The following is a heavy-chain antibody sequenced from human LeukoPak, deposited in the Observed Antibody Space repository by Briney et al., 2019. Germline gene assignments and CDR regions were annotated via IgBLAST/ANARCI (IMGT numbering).Heavy chain of an antibody. CDR2: FDPEDGET. J-gene: IGHJ4*02. CDR3: ATGRGVWGSYRPFDY. Sequence: ASVTVSCKVSGYTLTELSMHWVRQAPGKGLEWMGGFDPEDGETIYAQKFQGRVTMTEDTSTDTAYMELSSLRSEDTAVYYCATGRGVWGSYRPFDYWGQGTLVTVSS. V-gene: IGHV1-24*01. CDR1: GYTLTELS. D-gene: IGHD3-16*02.